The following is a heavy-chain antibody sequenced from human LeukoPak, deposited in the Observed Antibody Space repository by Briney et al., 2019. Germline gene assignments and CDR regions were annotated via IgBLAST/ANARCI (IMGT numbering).Heavy chain of an antibody. CDR1: GGSFSGYY. Sequence: SETLSLTCAVYGGSFSGYYWSWIRQPPGKGLEWIGEINHSGSTNYNPSLKSRVTISVDTSKNQFSLTLSSVTAADTAVYYCARGRFLEWLRPFDYWGQGTLVTVSS. J-gene: IGHJ4*02. CDR3: ARGRFLEWLRPFDY. V-gene: IGHV4-34*01. CDR2: INHSGST. D-gene: IGHD3-3*01.